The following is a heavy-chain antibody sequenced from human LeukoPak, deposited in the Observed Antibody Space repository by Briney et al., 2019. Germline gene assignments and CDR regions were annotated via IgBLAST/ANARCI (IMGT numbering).Heavy chain of an antibody. CDR1: GGSISSYY. Sequence: SETLSLTRTVSGGSISSYYGSWIRHPPGEGLEWIGYIYYSGSTNYNPSLKSRVTISVDTSKNQFSLELSAVTAADTAMYYCARDHSSGWYRGAFDIWGQGTRLTVSS. D-gene: IGHD6-19*01. V-gene: IGHV4-59*01. J-gene: IGHJ3*02. CDR2: IYYSGST. CDR3: ARDHSSGWYRGAFDI.